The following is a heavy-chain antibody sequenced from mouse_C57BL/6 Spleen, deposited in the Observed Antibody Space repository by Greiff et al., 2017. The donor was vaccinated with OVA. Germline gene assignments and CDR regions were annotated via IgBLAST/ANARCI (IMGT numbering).Heavy chain of an antibody. V-gene: IGHV1-52*01. J-gene: IGHJ4*01. Sequence: VQLQQPGAELVRPGSSVKLSCKASGYTFTSYWMHWVKQRPIQGLEWIGNIDPSDSDTHYNQKFKDKATLTVDKSSSTAYMQLSSLTSEDSAVYCGARAYPGDYAMDYWGQGTSVTVS. CDR1: GYTFTSYW. CDR3: ARAYPGDYAMDY. CDR2: IDPSDSDT. D-gene: IGHD2-10*01.